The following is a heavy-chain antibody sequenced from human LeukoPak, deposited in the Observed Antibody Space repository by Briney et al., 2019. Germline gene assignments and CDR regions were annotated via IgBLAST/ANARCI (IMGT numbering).Heavy chain of an antibody. CDR1: GGTFSSFA. D-gene: IGHD2-15*01. J-gene: IGHJ6*02. CDR2: VIPIFVTS. V-gene: IGHV1-69*13. Sequence: ASVNVSCKASGGTFSSFAISWVRQAPGQGLEWMGGVIPIFVTSHYAQRFQDRVTITADESTSTAYMALRGLRFDDTAVYFCASLSQGRSGSSQYYSYYYGMDVWGQGTMVTVSS. CDR3: ASLSQGRSGSSQYYSYYYGMDV.